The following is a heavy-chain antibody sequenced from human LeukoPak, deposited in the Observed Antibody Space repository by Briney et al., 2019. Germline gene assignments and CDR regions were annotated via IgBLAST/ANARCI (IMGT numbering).Heavy chain of an antibody. CDR3: ARDSLMVYAMENYFDY. CDR1: GFTFSSYA. D-gene: IGHD2-8*01. Sequence: GRSLRLSRAASGFTFSSYAMHWVRQAPGKGLEWVAVISYDGSNKYYADSVKGRFTISRDNSKNTLYLQMNSLRAEDTAVYYCARDSLMVYAMENYFDYWGQGTLVTVSS. V-gene: IGHV3-30-3*01. J-gene: IGHJ4*02. CDR2: ISYDGSNK.